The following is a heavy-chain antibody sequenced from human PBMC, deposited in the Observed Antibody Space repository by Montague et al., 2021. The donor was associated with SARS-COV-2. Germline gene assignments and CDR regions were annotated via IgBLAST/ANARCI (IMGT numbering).Heavy chain of an antibody. J-gene: IGHJ4*02. Sequence: SETLSLTCAVSGGSFSSYYWSWIRQPPGKGLEWIAEINHSGSSNYNPSLKGRVTMSVDTSKNQFSLKLNSVTVADTAVYYCARLAYCGADCFSGWEIFFDSWGQGTLGTVSS. D-gene: IGHD2-21*02. CDR3: ARLAYCGADCFSGWEIFFDS. CDR2: INHSGSS. V-gene: IGHV4-34*01. CDR1: GGSFSSYY.